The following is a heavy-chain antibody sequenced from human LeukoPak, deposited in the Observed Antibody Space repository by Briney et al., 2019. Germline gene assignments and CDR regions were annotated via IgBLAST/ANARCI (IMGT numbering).Heavy chain of an antibody. CDR3: ARSDMVRGVSFDY. J-gene: IGHJ4*02. CDR1: GGPISSGDYY. Sequence: SETLSLTCTVSGGPISSGDYYWSWIRQPPGKGLEWIGYIYYSGSTYYNPSLKSRVTISVDTSKNQFSLKLSSVTAADTAVYYCARSDMVRGVSFDYWGQGTLVTVSS. D-gene: IGHD3-10*01. CDR2: IYYSGST. V-gene: IGHV4-30-4*01.